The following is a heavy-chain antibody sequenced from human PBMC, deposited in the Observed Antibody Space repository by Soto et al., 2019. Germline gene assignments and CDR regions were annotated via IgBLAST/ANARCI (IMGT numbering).Heavy chain of an antibody. CDR2: INGDGTSK. CDR1: GFTFSNFW. V-gene: IGHV3-74*01. J-gene: IGHJ2*01. CDR3: VRDFDWYFDV. Sequence: EVQLAESGGGLVQPGGSLRLSCAASGFTFSNFWMHWVRQIPGKGLVWVARINGDGTSKKYADSVKGRFTISRDNVKNTLYLQMKSLNVDDTAMYYCVRDFDWYFDVWGRGTLVTVSS.